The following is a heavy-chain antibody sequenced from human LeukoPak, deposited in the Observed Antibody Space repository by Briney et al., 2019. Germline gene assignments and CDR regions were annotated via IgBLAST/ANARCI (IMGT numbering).Heavy chain of an antibody. CDR1: GYTLTELS. Sequence: ASVKVSCKVSGYTLTELSLHWVRQAPGKGLEWMGGFDPEDGETIYAQKFQGRVTMTEDTSTDTAYMELSSLRSEDTAVYYCATDQDTAMKAFDPWGQGTLVTVSS. CDR2: FDPEDGET. CDR3: ATDQDTAMKAFDP. V-gene: IGHV1-24*01. J-gene: IGHJ5*02. D-gene: IGHD5-18*01.